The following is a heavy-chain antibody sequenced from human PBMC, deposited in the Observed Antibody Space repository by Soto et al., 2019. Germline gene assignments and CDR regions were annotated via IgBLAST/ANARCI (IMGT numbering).Heavy chain of an antibody. D-gene: IGHD3-3*01. V-gene: IGHV3-23*01. CDR1: GFTCRSYG. Sequence: GGSLRLSCAASGFTCRSYGMSWVRQTPGKGLEWVSDISRSGISTYYADSVKGRFTISRDNSKNTLYLQMNSLRTEDTAVYYCARALDFWSAYFDYWGQGSLVTVSS. CDR2: ISRSGIST. J-gene: IGHJ4*02. CDR3: ARALDFWSAYFDY.